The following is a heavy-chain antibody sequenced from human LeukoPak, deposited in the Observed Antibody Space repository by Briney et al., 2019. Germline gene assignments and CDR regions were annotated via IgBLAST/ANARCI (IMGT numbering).Heavy chain of an antibody. V-gene: IGHV3-7*01. Sequence: GGSLRLSCAASGFTYSNYWMTWVRQAPGKGLEWVANIKQDGSEQYYVDSVKGRFTISRDNAKNSLYLQMNSLRAEDTAVYYCARDSTTGSSGWYGYFQHWGQGTLVTVSS. CDR1: GFTYSNYW. D-gene: IGHD6-19*01. CDR2: IKQDGSEQ. J-gene: IGHJ1*01. CDR3: ARDSTTGSSGWYGYFQH.